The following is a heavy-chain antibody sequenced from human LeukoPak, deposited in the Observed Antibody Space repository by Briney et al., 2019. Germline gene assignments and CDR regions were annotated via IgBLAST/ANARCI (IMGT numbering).Heavy chain of an antibody. CDR3: ARQRRKTMVGSASSRGFDY. D-gene: IGHD4/OR15-4a*01. J-gene: IGHJ4*02. CDR1: GYSFTSYW. CDR2: IYPTDSNT. V-gene: IGHV5-51*01. Sequence: TGEALKIPCWSFGYSFTSYWTGWVRQLPGKGLGWVGIIYPTDSNTRYSHSFQGQFTISVDKSINTAYLQWSSLKSSDTAMYYCARQRRKTMVGSASSRGFDYWGQGTLVTVSS.